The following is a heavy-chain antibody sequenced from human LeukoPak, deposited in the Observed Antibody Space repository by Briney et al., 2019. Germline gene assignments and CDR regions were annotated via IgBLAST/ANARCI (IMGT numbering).Heavy chain of an antibody. CDR2: ISSSGSTI. D-gene: IGHD1-20*01. Sequence: PGGSLRLSCAASGFTFSDYYMSWIRQAPGKGLEWVSYISSSGSTIYYADSVKGRFTISRDNAKNSLYLQMNSLRAEDTAVYYCARADNWKSAYYDYSMDVWSKGTTVTVSS. CDR3: ARADNWKSAYYDYSMDV. J-gene: IGHJ6*03. V-gene: IGHV3-11*01. CDR1: GFTFSDYY.